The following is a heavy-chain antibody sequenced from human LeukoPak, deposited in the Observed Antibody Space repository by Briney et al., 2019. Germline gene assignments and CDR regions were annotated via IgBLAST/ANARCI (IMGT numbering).Heavy chain of an antibody. D-gene: IGHD4-11*01. CDR3: ARVLTTWNYYGMVV. J-gene: IGHJ6*02. CDR1: GCTFPRYG. V-gene: IGHV1-18*01. CDR2: IIAYNGNT. Sequence: ASVPVSCKACGCTFPRYGISWVRQAPAQGLAWMGWIIAYNGNTNYAQKLQGRVTMTTDTSTSTAYMEVRSLRSEDTAVYYCARVLTTWNYYGMVVWGQGTTVTVSS.